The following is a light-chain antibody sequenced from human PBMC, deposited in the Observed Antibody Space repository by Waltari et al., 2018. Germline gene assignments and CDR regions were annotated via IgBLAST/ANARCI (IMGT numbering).Light chain of an antibody. V-gene: IGLV3-21*04. CDR3: QVWDDTNNSGV. CDR1: NIESKM. J-gene: IGLJ3*02. Sequence: YVVTQPPSVSVAPGKTARLTCEGENIESKMVNWYQQKPGQAPVLVMFYDRDRPPGIPERFPGSNSGNTATLTINWVEPGDEADYHCQVWDDTNNSGVFGGGTKLTVL. CDR2: YDR.